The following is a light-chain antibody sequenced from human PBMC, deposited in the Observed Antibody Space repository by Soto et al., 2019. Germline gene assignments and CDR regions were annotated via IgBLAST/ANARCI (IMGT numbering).Light chain of an antibody. V-gene: IGKV1-5*03. CDR3: QQCGGYWT. CDR2: KAS. CDR1: QSITTS. J-gene: IGKJ1*01. Sequence: DIQMTQSPSTLSASVGDRVTITCRASQSITTSLAWFQQKPGKAPKVLIYKASVLESGVPSRFSGGGSGTEFTLTISSLQPDDSATYYCQQCGGYWTFGQGTKVEIK.